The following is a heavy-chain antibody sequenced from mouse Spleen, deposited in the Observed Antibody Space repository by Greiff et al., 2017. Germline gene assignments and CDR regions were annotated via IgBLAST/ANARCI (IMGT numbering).Heavy chain of an antibody. CDR2: ISYDGSN. Sequence: EVKLMESGPGLVKPSQSLSLTCSVTGYSITSGYYWNWIRQFPGNKLEWMGYISYDGSNNYNPSLKNRISITRDTSKNQFFLKLNSVTTEDTATYYCARSILRYFDYWGQGTTLTVSS. D-gene: IGHD1-1*01. J-gene: IGHJ2*01. V-gene: IGHV3-6*01. CDR1: GYSITSGYY. CDR3: ARSILRYFDY.